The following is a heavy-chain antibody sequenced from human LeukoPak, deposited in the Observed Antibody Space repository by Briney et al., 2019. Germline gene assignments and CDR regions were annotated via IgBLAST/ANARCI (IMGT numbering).Heavy chain of an antibody. CDR3: TRDTGSWAFDY. CDR2: IYYSGSI. Sequence: SETLSLTCTVSGGSISSYYWSWIRQPPGKGLEWIGYIYYSGSINYNPSLKSRVTISVDTSKNQFSLKLSSVTAADTAVYYCTRDTGSWAFDYWGQGALVTVSS. V-gene: IGHV4-59*01. J-gene: IGHJ4*02. D-gene: IGHD3-10*01. CDR1: GGSISSYY.